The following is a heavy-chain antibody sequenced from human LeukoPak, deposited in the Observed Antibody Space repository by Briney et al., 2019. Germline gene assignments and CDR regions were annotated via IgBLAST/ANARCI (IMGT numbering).Heavy chain of an antibody. CDR3: AREVEFLEWLLGY. V-gene: IGHV1-69*04. CDR2: IIPILGIA. CDR1: GGTFSSYT. J-gene: IGHJ4*02. Sequence: SVKVSCKASGGTFSSYTISWVRQAPGQGLEWMGRIIPILGIANYAQKFQGRVTITADKSTSTAYMELSSLRSEDTAVYYCAREVEFLEWLLGYWGQGTLVTVS. D-gene: IGHD3-3*02.